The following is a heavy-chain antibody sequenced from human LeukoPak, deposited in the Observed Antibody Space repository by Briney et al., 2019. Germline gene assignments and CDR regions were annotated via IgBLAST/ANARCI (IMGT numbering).Heavy chain of an antibody. CDR2: IYTSGST. CDR1: GGSISSGSYY. Sequence: KPSETLSLTCTVSGGSISSGSYYWSWIRQPAGKGLEWIGRIYTSGSTNYNPSLKSRVTISVDTSKNQFSLKLSSVTAADTAVYYCARRQGRIAAAGTGRYFQHWGQGTLVTVSS. V-gene: IGHV4-61*02. J-gene: IGHJ1*01. D-gene: IGHD6-13*01. CDR3: ARRQGRIAAAGTGRYFQH.